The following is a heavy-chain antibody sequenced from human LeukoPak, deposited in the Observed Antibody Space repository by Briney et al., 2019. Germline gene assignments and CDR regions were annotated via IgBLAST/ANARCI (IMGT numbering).Heavy chain of an antibody. V-gene: IGHV4-4*09. CDR2: IYASGNT. D-gene: IGHD3-10*01. CDR3: VRRTWGVYYFDY. CDR1: GGPISSYY. Sequence: SETLSLTCTVSGGPISSYYWSWIRQPPGKGLEWIGYIYASGNTNYNPSLKSRVTVSLDTSKNQFSLKLSSVTAADTAVYYCVRRTWGVYYFDYWGQGTLVTVSS. J-gene: IGHJ4*02.